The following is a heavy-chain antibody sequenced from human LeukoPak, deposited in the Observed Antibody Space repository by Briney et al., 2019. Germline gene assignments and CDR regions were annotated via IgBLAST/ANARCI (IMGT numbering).Heavy chain of an antibody. CDR2: IYPGDSDT. Sequence: LGESLKISCEGSGYSFATYWIGWVRQMPGKGLEWMGIIYPGDSDTRYSPSFQGQVTISADKSITTAYLQWSSLKASDTAMYYCARLGEDHMDVWGKGTTVTVSS. CDR3: ARLGEDHMDV. V-gene: IGHV5-51*01. J-gene: IGHJ6*03. CDR1: GYSFATYW. D-gene: IGHD3-10*01.